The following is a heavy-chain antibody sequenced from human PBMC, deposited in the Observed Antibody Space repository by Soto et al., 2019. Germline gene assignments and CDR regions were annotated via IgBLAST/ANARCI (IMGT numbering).Heavy chain of an antibody. CDR2: ISYDGSNK. J-gene: IGHJ3*02. V-gene: IGHV3-30-3*01. Sequence: QVQLVESGGGVVQPGRSLRLSCAASGFTFSSYAMHWVRQAPGKGLEWVAVISYDGSNKYYADSVKGRFTISRDNSKNTLYLQMNSLRAEDTAVYYCAEGAFDIWGQGTMVTVSS. CDR1: GFTFSSYA. CDR3: AEGAFDI.